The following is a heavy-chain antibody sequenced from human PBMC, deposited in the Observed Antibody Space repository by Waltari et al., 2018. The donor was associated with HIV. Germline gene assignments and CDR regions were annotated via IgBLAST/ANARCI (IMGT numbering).Heavy chain of an antibody. J-gene: IGHJ4*01. CDR1: GFTFTFSW. Sequence: VQLVESGGGWVQPGGSLTLTCEASGFTFTFSWLRWVRQAPGKGREWVTNINQAGTERHYVDSVRGRFTISRDNGKTSLFLQMNSLSVEDTAVYYCATTHGSGDYDNDFDYWGQGTLV. D-gene: IGHD3-10*01. CDR3: ATTHGSGDYDNDFDY. CDR2: INQAGTER. V-gene: IGHV3-7*01.